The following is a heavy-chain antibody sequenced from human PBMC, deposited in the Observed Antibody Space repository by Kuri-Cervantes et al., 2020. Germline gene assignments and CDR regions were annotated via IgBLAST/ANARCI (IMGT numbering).Heavy chain of an antibody. CDR1: GFAFSSSA. V-gene: IGHV3-23*01. Sequence: GESLKISCAASGFAFSSSAMTWVRQAPQKGLEWVSSISGSGGDTYYADSVKGRFTISRDNAKNTLYLQMNSLRAEDTALYYCARVSGTYSYNAFDYWGQGPLVTVSS. D-gene: IGHD3-3*01. J-gene: IGHJ4*02. CDR3: ARVSGTYSYNAFDY. CDR2: ISGSGGDT.